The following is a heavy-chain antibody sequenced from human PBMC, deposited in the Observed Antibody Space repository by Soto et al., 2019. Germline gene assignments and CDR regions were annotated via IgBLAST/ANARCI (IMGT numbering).Heavy chain of an antibody. J-gene: IGHJ5*02. V-gene: IGHV4-30-4*01. CDR3: ARDRGRGDTNGFDP. CDR2: IYYSGST. D-gene: IGHD3-10*01. CDR1: GGSISSGDYY. Sequence: PSETLSLTCTVSGGSISSGDYYWSWIRQPPGKGLEWIGYIYYSGSTYYNPSLKSRVTISVDTSKNQFSLKLSSVTAADTAVYYCARDRGRGDTNGFDPWGQGTLVTVSS.